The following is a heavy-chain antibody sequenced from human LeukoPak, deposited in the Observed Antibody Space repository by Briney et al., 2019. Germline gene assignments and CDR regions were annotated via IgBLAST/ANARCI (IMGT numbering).Heavy chain of an antibody. D-gene: IGHD6-13*01. V-gene: IGHV4-59*06. CDR1: GGSISSYY. CDR3: ARAAAGWTFDY. J-gene: IGHJ4*02. CDR2: IYYSGST. Sequence: SETLSLICTVSGGSISSYYWSWIRQHPGKGLEWIGYIYYSGSTYYNPSLKSRVTISVDTSKNQFSLKLSSVTAADTAVYYCARAAAGWTFDYWGQGTLVTVSS.